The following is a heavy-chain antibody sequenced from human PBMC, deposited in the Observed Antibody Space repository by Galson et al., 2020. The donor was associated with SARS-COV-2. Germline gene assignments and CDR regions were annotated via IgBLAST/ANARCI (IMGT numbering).Heavy chain of an antibody. CDR1: GGTFSNSD. CDR2: IIHIFDTA. CDR3: ARGEVQTLDY. D-gene: IGHD1-1*01. V-gene: IGHV1-69*13. Sequence: SVKVSCKASGGTFSNSDVNWVRQAPGQGLEWLGGIIHIFDTAKYAQKFQGRVTITADEPTTTAYMELTSLRSDDTAVYFCARGEVQTLDYWGQGTLVTVSS. J-gene: IGHJ4*02.